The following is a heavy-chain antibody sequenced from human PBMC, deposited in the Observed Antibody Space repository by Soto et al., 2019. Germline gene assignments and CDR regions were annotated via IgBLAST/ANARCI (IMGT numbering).Heavy chain of an antibody. V-gene: IGHV3-23*01. D-gene: IGHD3-10*01. J-gene: IGHJ6*03. CDR3: AKGPVGSGSYYNVYYYYYYMDV. CDR2: ISGSGGST. Sequence: EVQLLESGGGLVQPGGSLRLSCAASGFTFSSYAMSWVRQAPGKGLEWVSAISGSGGSTYYADSVKGRVTISRDNSKNKLKLQMNSLRAEDTAVYYCAKGPVGSGSYYNVYYYYYYMDVWGKGTTVTVSS. CDR1: GFTFSSYA.